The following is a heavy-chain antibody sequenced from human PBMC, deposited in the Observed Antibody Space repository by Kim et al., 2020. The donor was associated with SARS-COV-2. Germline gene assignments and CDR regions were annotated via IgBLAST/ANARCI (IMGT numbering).Heavy chain of an antibody. V-gene: IGHV4-39*01. CDR1: GDSIGSGRHY. CDR2: LFYSGST. J-gene: IGHJ4*01. Sequence: SETLSLTCTISGDSIGSGRHYWGWIRQPPGKGLEGLGSLFYSGSTNYSPSLKSRVTISLGTSKKQFSLRLTSVTAADTATYYCSRRGTGYPTRFVDYWG. D-gene: IGHD3-9*01. CDR3: SRRGTGYPTRFVDY.